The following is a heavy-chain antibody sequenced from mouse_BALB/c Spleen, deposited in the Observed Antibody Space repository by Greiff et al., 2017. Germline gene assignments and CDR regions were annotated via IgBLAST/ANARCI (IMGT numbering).Heavy chain of an antibody. CDR1: GFTFTSYV. J-gene: IGHJ2*01. Sequence: EVQLVESGPELVKPGASVKMSCKASGFTFTSYVMHWVRQKPGQGLEWIGYINPYNDGTKYNEKFKGKATLTSDKSSSTAYMELSSLTSEDSAVYYCARGLRRGDDWGQGTTLTVSS. CDR3: ARGLRRGDD. D-gene: IGHD2-2*01. CDR2: INPYNDGT. V-gene: IGHV1-14*01.